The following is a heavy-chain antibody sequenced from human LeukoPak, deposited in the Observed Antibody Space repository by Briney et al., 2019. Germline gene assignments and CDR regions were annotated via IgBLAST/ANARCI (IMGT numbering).Heavy chain of an antibody. CDR1: GGTFSSYA. CDR2: IIPIFGTA. D-gene: IGHD4-17*01. J-gene: IGHJ1*01. Sequence: SVKVSCKASGGTFSSYAISWVRQAPGQGLEWMGGIIPIFGTANYTQKFQGRVTITTDESTSTAYMELSSLRSEDMAVYYCARDWGDYGPGYFQHWGQGTLVTVSS. CDR3: ARDWGDYGPGYFQH. V-gene: IGHV1-69*05.